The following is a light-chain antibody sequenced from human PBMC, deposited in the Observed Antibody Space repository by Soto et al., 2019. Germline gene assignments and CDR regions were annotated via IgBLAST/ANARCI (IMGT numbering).Light chain of an antibody. V-gene: IGLV1-47*01. CDR1: SSNIGSNNY. Sequence: QSVLTQPPSASGTPGQRVTISCSGSSSNIGSNNYVYWYQQLPGTAPKLLIYRNNQRPSGVPDRFSGSKSGTSASLAISGRRSEDEADYYCAVWDASLSGVFGGGTKLTVL. CDR2: RNN. CDR3: AVWDASLSGV. J-gene: IGLJ3*02.